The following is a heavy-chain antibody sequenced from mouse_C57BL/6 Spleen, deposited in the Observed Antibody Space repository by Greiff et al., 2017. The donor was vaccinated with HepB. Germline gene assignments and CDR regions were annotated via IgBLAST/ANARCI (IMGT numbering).Heavy chain of an antibody. CDR2: IYPGDGDT. V-gene: IGHV1-82*01. CDR3: ARSGGNYPAWFAY. J-gene: IGHJ3*01. D-gene: IGHD2-1*01. CDR1: GYAFSSSW. Sequence: VKLQQSGPELVKPGASVKISCKASGYAFSSSWMNWVKQRPGKGLEWIGRIYPGDGDTNYNGKFKGKATLTADKSSSTAYMQLSSLTSEDSAVYFCARSGGNYPAWFAYWGQGTLVTVSA.